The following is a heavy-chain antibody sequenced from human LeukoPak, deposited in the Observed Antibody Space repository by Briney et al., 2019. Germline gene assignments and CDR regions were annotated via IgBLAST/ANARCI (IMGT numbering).Heavy chain of an antibody. CDR3: AELGITMIGGV. CDR2: ISSSSSYI. CDR1: EFTFSSYS. D-gene: IGHD3-10*02. V-gene: IGHV3-21*01. J-gene: IGHJ6*04. Sequence: PGGSLRLSCAASEFTFSSYSMKWVRQAPGKGLEWVSSISSSSSYIYYADSVKGRFTISRDNAKNSLYLQMNSLRAEDTAVYYCAELGITMIGGVWGKGTTVTISS.